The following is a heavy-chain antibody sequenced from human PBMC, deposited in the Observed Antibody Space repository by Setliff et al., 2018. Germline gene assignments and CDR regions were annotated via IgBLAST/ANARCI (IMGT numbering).Heavy chain of an antibody. D-gene: IGHD2-15*01. CDR3: ARGGNLIYYFDY. Sequence: GGSLRLSCAASGFTFSSYNMNWVRQAPGKGLEWVSSISGSSTYTYYADSVKGRFTISRDNSKNTLYLQMNSLRAEDTAVYYCARGGNLIYYFDYWGQGTLVTVSS. V-gene: IGHV3-21*01. CDR2: ISGSSTYT. J-gene: IGHJ4*02. CDR1: GFTFSSYN.